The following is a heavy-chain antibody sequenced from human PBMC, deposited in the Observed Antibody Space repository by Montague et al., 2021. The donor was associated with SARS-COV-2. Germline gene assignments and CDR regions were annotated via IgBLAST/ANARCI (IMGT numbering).Heavy chain of an antibody. Sequence: SETLSLTCSISGGCISGVGCNWTCLNHCHDTGLDWIGCIYYSGSTNYNPSLKSRVTISVDTAKSHFSLNLRSVTAADTAVYYCARLVGGNRGPYGMDVWGQGTTVAVSS. V-gene: IGHV4-39*02. J-gene: IGHJ6*02. CDR3: ARLVGGNRGPYGMDV. D-gene: IGHD3-16*01. CDR1: GGCISGVGCN. CDR2: IYYSGST.